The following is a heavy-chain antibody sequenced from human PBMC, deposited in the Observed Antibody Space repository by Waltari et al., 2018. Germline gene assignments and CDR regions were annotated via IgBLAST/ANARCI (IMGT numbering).Heavy chain of an antibody. CDR2: IIPIFVTA. J-gene: IGHJ4*02. CDR3: ASRVTGSGSYFYYFDY. V-gene: IGHV1-69*05. D-gene: IGHD3-10*01. Sequence: QVQLVQSGAEVKKPGSSVKVSCKASGGTFSSYASSWLRTAPGQGLEWMGGIIPIFVTATYAQKFKGRVTITTDESTITAYMELSSLRSEDTAVYYCASRVTGSGSYFYYFDYWGQGTLVTVSS. CDR1: GGTFSSYA.